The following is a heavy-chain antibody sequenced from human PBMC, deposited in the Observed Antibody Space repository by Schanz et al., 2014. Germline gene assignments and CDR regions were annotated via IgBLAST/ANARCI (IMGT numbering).Heavy chain of an antibody. J-gene: IGHJ3*01. CDR1: GGTFSSYA. D-gene: IGHD2-2*01. V-gene: IGHV1-69*04. CDR3: ARGSCSNSGCFDAFDV. Sequence: QVQLVQSGAEVKKPGSSVKVSCKASGGTFSSYAISWVRQAPGQGLEWMGRIIPILGVANYAQNFQGRVTVTRDTSTTTFYMDLSSLGSEDTAVYYCARGSCSNSGCFDAFDVWGQGTMVTVSS. CDR2: IIPILGVA.